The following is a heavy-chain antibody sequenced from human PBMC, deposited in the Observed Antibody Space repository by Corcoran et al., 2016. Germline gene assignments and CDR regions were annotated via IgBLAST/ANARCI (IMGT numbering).Heavy chain of an antibody. CDR2: ISSSSSTI. J-gene: IGHJ4*02. Sequence: EVQLVESGGGLVQPGGSLRLSCAASGFTFSSYSMNWVRQAPGKGLEWVSYISSSSSTIYYADSVKGRFTISRDNAKNSLYLQMNSLRAEDTAVYYCARDLYCWSGYSSFDYWGQGTLVTVSS. CDR3: ARDLYCWSGYSSFDY. CDR1: GFTFSSYS. V-gene: IGHV3-48*04. D-gene: IGHD3-3*01.